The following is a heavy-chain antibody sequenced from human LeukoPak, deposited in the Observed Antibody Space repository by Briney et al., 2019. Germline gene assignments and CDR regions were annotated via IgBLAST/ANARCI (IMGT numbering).Heavy chain of an antibody. V-gene: IGHV1-2*02. Sequence: ASVKVSCKASGYTFTGYYMHWVRQAPGQGLEWMGWINPNSGDTKYARKFQGRVTMTSDASISTAYMGLTRLRSDDTAVYFCARDGIFFGVAYPEYWGQGTLVTVSS. CDR2: INPNSGDT. CDR1: GYTFTGYY. D-gene: IGHD3-3*01. CDR3: ARDGIFFGVAYPEY. J-gene: IGHJ1*01.